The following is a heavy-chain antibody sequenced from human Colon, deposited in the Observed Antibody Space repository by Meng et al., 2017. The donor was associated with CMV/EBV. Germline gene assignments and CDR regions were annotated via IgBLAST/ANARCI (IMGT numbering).Heavy chain of an antibody. D-gene: IGHD6-6*01. Sequence: GSLRLSCTVSGCSISSSSYYWGWIRQPPGKGLEWIGYIYYSGSTNYNPSLKSRVTISVDTSKNQFALKLSSVTAADTAVYYCARVKAARLNGMDGWGQGTTVTV. V-gene: IGHV4-61*05. J-gene: IGHJ6*02. CDR3: ARVKAARLNGMDG. CDR2: IYYSGST. CDR1: GCSISSSSYY.